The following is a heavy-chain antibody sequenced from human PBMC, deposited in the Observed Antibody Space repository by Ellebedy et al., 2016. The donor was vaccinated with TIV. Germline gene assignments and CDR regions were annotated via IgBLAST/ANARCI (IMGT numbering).Heavy chain of an antibody. Sequence: GGSLRLSCAASEFTVGSNYMSWVRQAPGRGLEWVSVISTGLSTHYADSVKGRFTVSRDDSKNTLHLQMNSLRAEDTAVYYCATESFNDVDLKIWGVFNMWGQGTMVTVSS. CDR2: ISTGLST. CDR1: EFTVGSNY. V-gene: IGHV3-66*01. CDR3: ATESFNDVDLKIWGVFNM. D-gene: IGHD1-1*01. J-gene: IGHJ3*02.